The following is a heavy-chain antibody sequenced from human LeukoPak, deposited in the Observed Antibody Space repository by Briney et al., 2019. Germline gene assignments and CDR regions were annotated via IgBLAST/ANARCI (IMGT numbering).Heavy chain of an antibody. CDR2: IYTSGST. CDR1: GSSISSGYY. J-gene: IGHJ5*02. Sequence: SETLSLTHTVSGSSISSGYYWDWIRPPPGKGLEWIGRIYTSGSTNYNPSLKSRVTISVDTSKNQFSLKLSSVTAADTAVYYCARDGVGVLWFGELGGWFDPWGQGTLVTVSS. CDR3: ARDGVGVLWFGELGGWFDP. D-gene: IGHD3-10*01. V-gene: IGHV4-38-2*02.